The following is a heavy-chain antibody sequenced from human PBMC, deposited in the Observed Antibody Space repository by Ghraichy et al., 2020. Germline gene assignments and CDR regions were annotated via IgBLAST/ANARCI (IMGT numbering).Heavy chain of an antibody. CDR2: ITNGGVST. V-gene: IGHV3-23*01. CDR3: AKSYSGQPRGFDI. Sequence: GGSLRLSCAASGFTFSSYAMSWVRQAPGKGLEWVSGITNGGVSTYYADSVKGRFTISRDNSKNTLYLQMNSLRAEDTAVYYCAKSYSGQPRGFDIWGQGTVVTVSS. J-gene: IGHJ3*02. D-gene: IGHD3-10*01. CDR1: GFTFSSYA.